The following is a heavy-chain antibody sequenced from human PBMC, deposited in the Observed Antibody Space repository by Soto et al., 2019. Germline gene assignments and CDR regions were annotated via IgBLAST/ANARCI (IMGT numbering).Heavy chain of an antibody. V-gene: IGHV1-18*01. Sequence: QIQLVQSGTEVREPGASVKVSCQASGYTFTSYGIIWVRQAPGQGLELMGWISGYNNNKNYAQKYQARVTTTTDTSTRTAYMELRSLRSDDTAVYYCARVGAIAPAEGDYWGQGTLVTVSS. CDR2: ISGYNNNK. CDR1: GYTFTSYG. D-gene: IGHD6-13*01. J-gene: IGHJ4*02. CDR3: ARVGAIAPAEGDY.